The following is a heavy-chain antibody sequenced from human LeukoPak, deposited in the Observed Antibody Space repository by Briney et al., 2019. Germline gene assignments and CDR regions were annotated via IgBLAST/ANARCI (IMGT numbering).Heavy chain of an antibody. CDR1: GYTFTSYY. Sequence: ASVKVSCKASGYTFTSYYIHWVRQAPGQGLKWMGIINPSGGSTTYAQKFQGRVTMTRDTSTSTVYMELSSLRSEDTAVYYCARGPYYDFWSGYYNYYYYYYGMDVWGQGTTVTVSS. CDR2: INPSGGST. D-gene: IGHD3-3*01. J-gene: IGHJ6*02. CDR3: ARGPYYDFWSGYYNYYYYYYGMDV. V-gene: IGHV1-46*01.